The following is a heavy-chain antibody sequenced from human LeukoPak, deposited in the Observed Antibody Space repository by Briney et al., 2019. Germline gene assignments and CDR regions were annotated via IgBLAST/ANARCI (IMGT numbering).Heavy chain of an antibody. V-gene: IGHV7-4-1*02. CDR2: INTNTGNP. J-gene: IGHJ4*02. CDR3: ARDRRQQLDTYYFDY. Sequence: ASVKVSCKASGYTFTSYAMNWVRQAPGQGLEWMGWINTNTGNPTYAQGFTGRFVFSLGTSVSTAYLQISSLKAEDTAVYYCARDRRQQLDTYYFDYWGQGTLVTVSS. D-gene: IGHD6-13*01. CDR1: GYTFTSYA.